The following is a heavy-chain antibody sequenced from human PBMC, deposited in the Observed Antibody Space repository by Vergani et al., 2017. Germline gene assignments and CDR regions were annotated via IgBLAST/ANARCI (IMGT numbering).Heavy chain of an antibody. CDR2: IYYSGST. V-gene: IGHV4-59*08. J-gene: IGHJ4*02. Sequence: QVQLQESGPGLVKPSETLSLTCTVSGGSISSYYWSWIRQPPGKGLEWIGYIYYSGSTTYNPSLKSRVTISVDTSKNQFSLKLSSVTAADTAVYYCARLGRWPDFDYWGQGTLVTVSS. CDR3: ARLGRWPDFDY. CDR1: GGSISSYY. D-gene: IGHD5-24*01.